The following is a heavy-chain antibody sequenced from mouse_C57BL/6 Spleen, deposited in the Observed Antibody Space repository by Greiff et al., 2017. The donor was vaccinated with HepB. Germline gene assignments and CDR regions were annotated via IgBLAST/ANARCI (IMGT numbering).Heavy chain of an antibody. J-gene: IGHJ4*01. CDR1: GYTFTSYW. D-gene: IGHD4-1*01. CDR3: ARPKLGRDYAMDY. Sequence: VQLQQSGAELAKPGASVKLSCKASGYTFTSYWMHWVKQRPGQGLEWIGYINPSSGYTKYNQKFKDKATLTADKSSSTAYMQLSSLTYEDSAVYYCARPKLGRDYAMDYWGQGTSVTVSS. V-gene: IGHV1-7*01. CDR2: INPSSGYT.